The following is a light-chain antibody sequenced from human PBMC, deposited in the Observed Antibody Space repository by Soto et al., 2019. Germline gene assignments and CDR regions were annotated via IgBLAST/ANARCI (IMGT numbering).Light chain of an antibody. J-gene: IGLJ1*01. Sequence: QSLLTQPASVSGSPGQSITISCTGSSSDIGGYNYVSWYQHHPGKAPKLMIYDVTSRPSGVSNRFSGSKSGNTASLTISGLQAEDEADYYCSSYTSSSTPYVFGIGTKLTVL. CDR2: DVT. CDR3: SSYTSSSTPYV. V-gene: IGLV2-14*03. CDR1: SSDIGGYNY.